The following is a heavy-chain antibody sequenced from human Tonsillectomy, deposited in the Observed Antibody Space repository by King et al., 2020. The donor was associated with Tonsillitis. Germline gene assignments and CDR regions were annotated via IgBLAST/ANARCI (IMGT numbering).Heavy chain of an antibody. D-gene: IGHD3-3*01. V-gene: IGHV4-59*01. CDR3: ERAASTIGVVMPFDF. J-gene: IGHJ4*02. Sequence: QLQESGPGLVKPSETLSLTCTVSGDSISSSYWSWIRQPPGKGLEWVGYIYYSGSTNYNPSLRNRVTISLDTSKNQFSLMLSSVTAADTAVYYCERAASTIGVVMPFDFWGQGTLVTVSS. CDR2: IYYSGST. CDR1: GDSISSSY.